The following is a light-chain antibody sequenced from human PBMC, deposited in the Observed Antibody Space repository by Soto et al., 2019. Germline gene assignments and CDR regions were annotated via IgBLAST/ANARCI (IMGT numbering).Light chain of an antibody. CDR2: GAS. J-gene: IGKJ1*01. Sequence: ETVMTQSPGTLSVSPGERATLSCRARQSVNSALAWYQAKVGQPPKLLIYGASTRATGIPARFSGSGSGTEFTLTNSSLQSGDSGIYYCQQYNTWSTFGQGTKVEV. CDR3: QQYNTWST. CDR1: QSVNSA. V-gene: IGKV3-15*01.